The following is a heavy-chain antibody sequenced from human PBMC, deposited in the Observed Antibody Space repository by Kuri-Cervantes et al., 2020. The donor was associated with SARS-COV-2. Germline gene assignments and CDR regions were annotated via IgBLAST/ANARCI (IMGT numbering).Heavy chain of an antibody. V-gene: IGHV3-7*01. CDR3: VNGARDMIVVADDAFDI. D-gene: IGHD3-22*01. CDR1: GFTFSSYA. Sequence: GGSLRLSCAASGFTFSSYAMSWVRQAPGKGLEWVANIKQDGSEKYYVDSVKGRFTISRDNAKNSLYLQMNSLRAEDTAVYYCVNGARDMIVVADDAFDIWGQGTMVTVSS. J-gene: IGHJ3*02. CDR2: IKQDGSEK.